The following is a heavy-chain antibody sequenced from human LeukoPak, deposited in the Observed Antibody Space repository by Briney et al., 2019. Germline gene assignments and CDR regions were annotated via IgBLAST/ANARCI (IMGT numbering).Heavy chain of an antibody. D-gene: IGHD4-23*01. CDR2: IIPILGIA. CDR3: ASSGTVVTPGAFDI. Sequence: SVKVSCKASGGTFSSYAISWVRQAPGQGLEWMGRIIPILGIANYAQKFQGRVTITADKSTSTAYMEMSSLRSEDTAVYYCASSGTVVTPGAFDIWGQGTMVTVSS. CDR1: GGTFSSYA. V-gene: IGHV1-69*04. J-gene: IGHJ3*02.